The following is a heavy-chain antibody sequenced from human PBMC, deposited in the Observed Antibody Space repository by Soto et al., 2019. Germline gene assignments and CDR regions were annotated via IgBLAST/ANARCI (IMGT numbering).Heavy chain of an antibody. Sequence: QVQLVQSGAEVKKPGASVKVSCKASGYTFTSYGISWVRQAPGQGLEWTGWISAYNGNTNYAQKLQGRVTMTTDTPTSSADLELRSLRSDDTPVYYCARDPGVYDILTGYWKDYYYYGMDVWGQGTTVTVSS. CDR2: ISAYNGNT. J-gene: IGHJ6*02. V-gene: IGHV1-18*01. D-gene: IGHD3-9*01. CDR3: ARDPGVYDILTGYWKDYYYYGMDV. CDR1: GYTFTSYG.